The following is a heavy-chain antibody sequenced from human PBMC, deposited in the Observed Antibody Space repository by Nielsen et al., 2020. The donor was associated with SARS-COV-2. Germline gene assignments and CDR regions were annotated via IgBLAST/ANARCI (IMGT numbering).Heavy chain of an antibody. CDR2: INHSGST. Sequence: GSLRLSCAVYGGSFSGYYWSWIRQPPGKGLEWIGEINHSGSTNYNPSLKSRVTISVDTSKNQFSLKLSSVTAADTAVYYCARVRDYDFWSGYTSFDYWGQGTLVTVSS. J-gene: IGHJ4*02. V-gene: IGHV4-34*01. CDR3: ARVRDYDFWSGYTSFDY. D-gene: IGHD3-3*01. CDR1: GGSFSGYY.